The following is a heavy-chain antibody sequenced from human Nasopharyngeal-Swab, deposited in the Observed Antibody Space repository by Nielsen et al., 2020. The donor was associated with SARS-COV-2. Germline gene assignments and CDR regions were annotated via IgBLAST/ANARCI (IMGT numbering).Heavy chain of an antibody. CDR2: INIDGSRT. CDR3: ARVLDYYDSSGYDTWDVFAL. J-gene: IGHJ3*01. V-gene: IGHV3-74*01. Sequence: GGSLRLSCAVSGFTSTNYWMHWVRRTPGKGLVWVSRINIDGSRTGYADSVKGRFTISRDNAKNTLFLQMNSLRAEDTAVYYCARVLDYYDSSGYDTWDVFALWGQGTMVTVSS. CDR1: GFTSTNYW. D-gene: IGHD3-22*01.